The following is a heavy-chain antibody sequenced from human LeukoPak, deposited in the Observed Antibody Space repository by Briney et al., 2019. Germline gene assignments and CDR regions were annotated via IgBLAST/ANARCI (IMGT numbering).Heavy chain of an antibody. J-gene: IGHJ6*02. CDR2: ISWNGGTT. CDR1: GFIFDDYA. CDR3: AKDLSGGGYHGMDV. D-gene: IGHD3-10*01. Sequence: GGSLRLSCAASGFIFDDYAMHWVQQAPGKGLEWVSGISWNGGTTGYADSVKGRFSISRDNAKNSLYLQMDGLRAEDTALYYCAKDLSGGGYHGMDVWGQGTTITVSS. V-gene: IGHV3-9*01.